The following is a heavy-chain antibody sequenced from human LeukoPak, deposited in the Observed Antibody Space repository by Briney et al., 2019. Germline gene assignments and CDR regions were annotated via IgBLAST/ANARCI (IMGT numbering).Heavy chain of an antibody. CDR3: ARDYASVSRSPGFH. D-gene: IGHD3-10*01. J-gene: IGHJ4*02. CDR2: ISRSGTNI. CDR1: GFTFSSYS. V-gene: IGHV3-21*01. Sequence: TSGGSLRLSCAPSGFTFSSYSMNWIPPAPGKGLEWVSSISRSGTNIYYADSLEGRFTISRDNAKNSLYLEMNNLRAEDTAVYYCARDYASVSRSPGFHWGQGTPVTVSP.